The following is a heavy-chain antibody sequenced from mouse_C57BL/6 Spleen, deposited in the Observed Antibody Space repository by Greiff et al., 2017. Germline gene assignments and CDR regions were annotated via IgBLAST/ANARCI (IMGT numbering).Heavy chain of an antibody. CDR3: ASEDYYGSYYFDY. Sequence: EVQLQESGPELVKPGASVKISCKASGYTFTDYYMNWVKQSHGKSLEWIGDINPNNGGTSYNQKFKGKATLTVDKSSSTAYMELRSLTSADSAVYYCASEDYYGSYYFDYWGQGTTLTVSS. CDR1: GYTFTDYY. V-gene: IGHV1-26*01. J-gene: IGHJ2*01. CDR2: INPNNGGT. D-gene: IGHD1-1*01.